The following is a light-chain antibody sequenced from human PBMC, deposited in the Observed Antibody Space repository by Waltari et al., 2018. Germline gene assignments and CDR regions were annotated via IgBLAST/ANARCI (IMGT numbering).Light chain of an antibody. Sequence: IQMPQSPSTLSASVGDRVTITCRASQSISHWLAWYQQKPGKAPKLLISKASSLEKEVPSRFSGSGSGTEFTLTITNLQPDDFATFYCQRYDDYPPTFGGGTKVEIK. J-gene: IGKJ4*01. CDR2: KAS. CDR3: QRYDDYPPT. CDR1: QSISHW. V-gene: IGKV1-5*03.